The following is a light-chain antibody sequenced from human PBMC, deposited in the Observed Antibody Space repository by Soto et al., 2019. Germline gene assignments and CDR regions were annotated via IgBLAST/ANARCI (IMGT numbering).Light chain of an antibody. J-gene: IGKJ5*01. Sequence: EIVLTQSPGTLSLSPVERATLSCRASQSVSSGYLAWYQQKPGQALRLLIYGTSSRATGIADRFSGSGSGTDFTLTISRLEPEDLAVYYCQQYGSLITFGQGTRLEIK. CDR1: QSVSSGY. CDR2: GTS. V-gene: IGKV3-20*01. CDR3: QQYGSLIT.